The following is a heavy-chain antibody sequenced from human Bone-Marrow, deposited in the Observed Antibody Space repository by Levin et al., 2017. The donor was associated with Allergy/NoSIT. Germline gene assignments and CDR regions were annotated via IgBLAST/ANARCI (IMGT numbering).Heavy chain of an antibody. CDR3: ARDRVAAAGMYYDYYGMDV. V-gene: IGHV3-53*01. D-gene: IGHD6-13*01. Sequence: GGSLRLSCAASGFTVSSNYMSWVRQAPGKGLEWVSVIYSGGSTYYADSVKGRFTISRDNSKNTLYLQMNSLRAEDTAVYYCARDRVAAAGMYYDYYGMDVWGQGTTVTVSS. CDR1: GFTVSSNY. CDR2: IYSGGST. J-gene: IGHJ6*02.